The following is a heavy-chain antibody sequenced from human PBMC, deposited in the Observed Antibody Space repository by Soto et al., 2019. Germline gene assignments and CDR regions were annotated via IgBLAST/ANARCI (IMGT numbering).Heavy chain of an antibody. CDR1: GFTVSSKY. CDR3: TWDDDHCSGGRCYGVPVDV. Sequence: EVQLVESGGGLVQPGGSLRLSCAASGFTVSSKYMSWVRQAPGKGLEWVSLIQSGGSTYYAGSVKGRLTISRENSENTLFLQLNVLSVDEAAVYYCTWDDDHCSGGRCYGVPVDVWGKGTTVTVSA. V-gene: IGHV3-66*01. CDR2: IQSGGST. J-gene: IGHJ6*04. D-gene: IGHD2-15*01.